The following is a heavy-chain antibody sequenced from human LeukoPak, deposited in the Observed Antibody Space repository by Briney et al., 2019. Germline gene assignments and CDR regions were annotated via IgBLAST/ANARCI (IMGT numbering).Heavy chain of an antibody. CDR3: ARTRIAAAGILGSY. CDR2: ISAYNGNT. V-gene: IGHV1-18*01. Sequence: ASVKVSCKASGGTFSSYAISWVRQAPGQGLEWMGWISAYNGNTNYAQKLQGRVTMTTDTSTSTAYMELRSLRSDDTAVYYCARTRIAAAGILGSYWGQGTLVTVSS. CDR1: GGTFSSYA. J-gene: IGHJ4*02. D-gene: IGHD6-13*01.